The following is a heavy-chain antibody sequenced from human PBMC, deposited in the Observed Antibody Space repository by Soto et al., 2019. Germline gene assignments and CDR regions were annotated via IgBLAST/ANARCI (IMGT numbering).Heavy chain of an antibody. V-gene: IGHV3-30*03. Sequence: QVQLVESGGGVVQPGRSLRLSCAASGFTFSHYAMHWVRQAPGKGLEWVALMSYDGSNEYYADSVKGRFTISRDNSKNSLYLQMNGLRAVDTAVYYWSRDGSRNFDYWGQGTLVTVSS. CDR2: MSYDGSNE. D-gene: IGHD1-26*01. CDR1: GFTFSHYA. CDR3: SRDGSRNFDY. J-gene: IGHJ4*02.